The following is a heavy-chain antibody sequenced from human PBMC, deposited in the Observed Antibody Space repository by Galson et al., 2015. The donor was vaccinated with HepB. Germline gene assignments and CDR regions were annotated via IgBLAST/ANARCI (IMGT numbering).Heavy chain of an antibody. J-gene: IGHJ5*02. CDR3: ARDGLLGSPYNWFDP. CDR2: INPSGGST. D-gene: IGHD1-26*01. V-gene: IGHV1-46*01. Sequence: SVKVSCKASGYTFTSYYMHWVRQAPGQGLEWMGIINPSGGSTSYAQKFQGRVTMTRDTSTSTVYMELSSLRSEDTAVYYCARDGLLGSPYNWFDPWGQGTLVTVSS. CDR1: GYTFTSYY.